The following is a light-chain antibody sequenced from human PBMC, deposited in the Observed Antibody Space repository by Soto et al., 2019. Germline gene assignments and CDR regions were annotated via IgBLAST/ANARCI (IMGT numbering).Light chain of an antibody. J-gene: IGKJ1*01. V-gene: IGKV3-20*01. CDR2: DTS. CDR3: QQYQNSPRT. Sequence: ETVLTQSPGTLSLSPGERATVSCRASQSVGGSSLAWYQQRPGQAPRLLIYDTSKRATGIPDRFSGNGSGTDFTPTISRLEPEDFAVYYCQQYQNSPRTFGQGTKVDIK. CDR1: QSVGGSS.